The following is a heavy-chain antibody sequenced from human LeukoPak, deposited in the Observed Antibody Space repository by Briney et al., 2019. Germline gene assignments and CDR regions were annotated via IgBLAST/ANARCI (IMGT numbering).Heavy chain of an antibody. CDR1: GGSLSNYY. Sequence: SETLSLTCTVSGGSLSNYYWNWIRQPPGKGLEWIAYIYYSGSTNYNPSLKSRVTISLDTSKNQFSLKLSSVTAADTAVYYCARESGFGENWGQGTLVTVSS. J-gene: IGHJ4*02. CDR2: IYYSGST. V-gene: IGHV4-59*12. D-gene: IGHD3-10*01. CDR3: ARESGFGEN.